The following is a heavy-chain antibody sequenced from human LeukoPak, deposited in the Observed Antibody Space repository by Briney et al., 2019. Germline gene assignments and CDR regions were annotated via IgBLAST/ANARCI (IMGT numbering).Heavy chain of an antibody. D-gene: IGHD5-24*01. CDR1: SEFFTNYC. V-gene: IGHV5-51*01. CDR3: TRYLRWLHSTDPPNDY. Sequence: CLQSPCRASSEFFTNYCIVWLRQMPAKRLEGMGTTYPADSDTRYSPSFQGQVSISVDKTIRTAYLQWSSLDAAETAMYYCTRYLRWLHSTDPPNDYWGQGTLVTVSS. CDR2: TYPADSDT. J-gene: IGHJ4*02.